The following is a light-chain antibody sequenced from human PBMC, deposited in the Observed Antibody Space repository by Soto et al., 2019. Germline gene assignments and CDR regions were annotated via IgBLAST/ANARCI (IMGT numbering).Light chain of an antibody. CDR2: LNSDGSL. Sequence: QLVLTQSPSASASLGASVKLTCTLSSGHSSYATAWHQQQPEKGPRYLMKLNSDGSLNKGDGIPDRFSGSSSGTERHLTISSLQSEDEADYYCQTCGTAIHDVVFGGGTKLTVL. CDR3: QTCGTAIHDVV. J-gene: IGLJ2*01. CDR1: SGHSSYA. V-gene: IGLV4-69*01.